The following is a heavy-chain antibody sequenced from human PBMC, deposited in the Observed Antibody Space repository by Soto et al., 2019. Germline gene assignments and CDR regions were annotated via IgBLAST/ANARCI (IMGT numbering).Heavy chain of an antibody. CDR2: IDPSDSQT. V-gene: IGHV5-10-1*01. CDR3: ARQIYDSDTGPNFQYYFDS. Sequence: PRESLKISCKGSGYSFAGYWITWVRQKPGKGLEWMGRIDPSDSQTYYSPSFRGHVTISVTKSITTVFLQWSSLRASDTAMYYCARQIYDSDTGPNFQYYFDSWGQGTPVTVPQ. J-gene: IGHJ4*02. CDR1: GYSFAGYW. D-gene: IGHD3-22*01.